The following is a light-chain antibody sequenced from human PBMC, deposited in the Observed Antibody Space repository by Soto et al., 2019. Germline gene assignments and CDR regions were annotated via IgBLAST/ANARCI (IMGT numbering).Light chain of an antibody. V-gene: IGKV3-20*01. CDR3: QQYGSSSWT. Sequence: EIVLTQSPGTLSLSPGERATLSCRASQSVSSSYLACYQQKPGQATRLLIYGASSRATGIPDRFSGSGSGTDFTLTISRLEPEDFAVYYCQQYGSSSWTFGQGTKVEIK. J-gene: IGKJ1*01. CDR2: GAS. CDR1: QSVSSSY.